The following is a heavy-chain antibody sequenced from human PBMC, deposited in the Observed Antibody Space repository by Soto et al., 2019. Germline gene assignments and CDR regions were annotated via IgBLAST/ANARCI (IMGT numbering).Heavy chain of an antibody. CDR3: AKDRNYFDY. CDR1: ECTFSSYA. V-gene: IGHV3-23*01. J-gene: IGHJ4*02. CDR2: ISGSGGST. Sequence: GGPMRHSCGASECTFSSYAMSWLRQAPGKGLEWVSAISGSGGSTYYADSVKGRFTISRDNSKNTLYLQMNSLRAEDTAVYYCAKDRNYFDYWGQGTLVTVSS.